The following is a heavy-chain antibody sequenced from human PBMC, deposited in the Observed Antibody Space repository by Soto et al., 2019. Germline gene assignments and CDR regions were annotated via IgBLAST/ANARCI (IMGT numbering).Heavy chain of an antibody. CDR1: GGSISSSNW. CDR2: IYHSGST. V-gene: IGHV4-4*02. J-gene: IGHJ4*02. Sequence: SETLSLTCAVSGGSISSSNWWSWVRQPPGKGLEWIGEIYHSGSTNYNPSLKSRVTISVDKSKNQFSLKLSSVTAADTAVYYCARFTYYYDSSGYYYDDYWGQGTLVTVS. CDR3: ARFTYYYDSSGYYYDDY. D-gene: IGHD3-22*01.